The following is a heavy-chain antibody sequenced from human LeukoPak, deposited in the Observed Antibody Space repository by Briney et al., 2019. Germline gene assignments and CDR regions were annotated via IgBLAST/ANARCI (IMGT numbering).Heavy chain of an antibody. J-gene: IGHJ4*02. D-gene: IGHD3-10*01. CDR3: STDSGRSYFYFDF. V-gene: IGHV1-24*01. CDR1: GFGLSVLS. Sequence: ASVKVSCKISGFGLSVLSIHWMRQAPGKGLEWVGGIRPETGEPIFAQKFRGRVTITEDTFTDTGYLELRGLTSEDAAVYYCSTDSGRSYFYFDFWGQGTLVTVSS. CDR2: IRPETGEP.